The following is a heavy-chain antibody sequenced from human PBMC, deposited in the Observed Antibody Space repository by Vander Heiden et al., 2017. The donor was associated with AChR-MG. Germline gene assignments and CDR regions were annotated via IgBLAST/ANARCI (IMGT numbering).Heavy chain of an antibody. Sequence: EVQLVESGGGLVQPGGSMRLSCAASGFTFSSHWVGWVRQAPGKGLELVANIKQDGSEKYYVDSVKGRFTISRDNAKNSLYLQMNSLRAEDTAVYYCASPGGGYDSLYYYYGMDVWGQGTTVTVSS. CDR1: GFTFSSHW. CDR3: ASPGGGYDSLYYYYGMDV. V-gene: IGHV3-7*03. J-gene: IGHJ6*02. D-gene: IGHD5-12*01. CDR2: IKQDGSEK.